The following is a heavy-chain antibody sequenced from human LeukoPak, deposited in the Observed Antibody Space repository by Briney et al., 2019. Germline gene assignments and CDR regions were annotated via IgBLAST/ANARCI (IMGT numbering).Heavy chain of an antibody. D-gene: IGHD3-22*01. CDR2: ISYDGSNK. V-gene: IGHV3-30*18. Sequence: GGSLRLSCAASGFTFSSYGMHWVRQAPGKGLEWVAVISYDGSNKYYADSVKGRFTISRDNSNNTLYLQMNSLRAEDTAVYYCAKEGYYYDSSGYNYYYGMDVWGQGTTVTVSS. J-gene: IGHJ6*02. CDR1: GFTFSSYG. CDR3: AKEGYYYDSSGYNYYYGMDV.